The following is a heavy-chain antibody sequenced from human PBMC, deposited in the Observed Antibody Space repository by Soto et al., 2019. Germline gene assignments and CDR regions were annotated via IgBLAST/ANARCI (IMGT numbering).Heavy chain of an antibody. Sequence: VHLEQSGAEVKKPGASVRVSCKASGYSFHVYGMSWVRQAPGQGLSWMGWIGPYEGATNYAQTFQGSVTMTVDTSTTTAGMQLRSLGSDDTALSSCARCDCSVGICYTIWQFDLWGPGTLVTFTA. V-gene: IGHV1-18*01. CDR1: GYSFHVYG. CDR3: ARCDCSVGICYTIWQFDL. D-gene: IGHD2-15*01. J-gene: IGHJ2*01. CDR2: IGPYEGAT.